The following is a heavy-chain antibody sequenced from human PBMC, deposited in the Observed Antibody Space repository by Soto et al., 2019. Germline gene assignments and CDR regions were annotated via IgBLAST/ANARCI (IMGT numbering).Heavy chain of an antibody. J-gene: IGHJ4*02. CDR3: TRAAQSGSYYFDY. CDR1: GFTFGDYA. D-gene: IGHD1-26*01. CDR2: IRSKAYGGTT. V-gene: IGHV3-49*03. Sequence: GGSLRVSCTASGFTFGDYAMSWFRQAPGKGLEWVGFIRSKAYGGTTEYAASVKGRFTISRDDSKSIAYLQMNSLKTEDTAVYYCTRAAQSGSYYFDYWGQGTLVTVSS.